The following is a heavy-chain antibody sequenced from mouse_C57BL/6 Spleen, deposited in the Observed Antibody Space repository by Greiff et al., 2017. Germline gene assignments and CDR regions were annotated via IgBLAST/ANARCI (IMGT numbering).Heavy chain of an antibody. CDR3: TRRDGVLDY. Sequence: QVQLQQSGAELVRPGASVTLSCKASGYTFTDYEMHWVKQTPVHGLEWIGAIDPETGGTAYNQKFKGKAILTADKSSISAYMERRSLTSADTACYYCTRRDGVLDYWGQGTTLTGSS. J-gene: IGHJ2*01. V-gene: IGHV1-15*01. CDR1: GYTFTDYE. CDR2: IDPETGGT. D-gene: IGHD2-3*01.